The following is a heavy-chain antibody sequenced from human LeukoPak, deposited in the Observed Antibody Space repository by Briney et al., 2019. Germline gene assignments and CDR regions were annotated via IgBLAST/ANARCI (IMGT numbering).Heavy chain of an antibody. V-gene: IGHV3-23*01. CDR3: AKDLYTSGWYCLHDY. CDR2: ISGSGGNT. Sequence: GGSLRLSCAASGFTFSSYAMSWVRQAPGKGLEWVSSISGSGGNTYNADSVKGRFTISRDNTKNTLYLQMHSLRAEDTAVYYCAKDLYTSGWYCLHDYWGQGTLVTVSS. J-gene: IGHJ4*02. D-gene: IGHD6-19*01. CDR1: GFTFSSYA.